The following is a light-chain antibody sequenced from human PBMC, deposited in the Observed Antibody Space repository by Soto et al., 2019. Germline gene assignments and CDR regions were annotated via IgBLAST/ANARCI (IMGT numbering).Light chain of an antibody. V-gene: IGKV3-11*01. CDR1: QSVSSY. CDR2: DAS. Sequence: EIVLTQSPATLSLSPGERATLSCRASQSVSSYLAWYQQKPDQAPRLLIYDASNRATGIPARFSGSGSGTDFTLTISSLEPEEFAVYYCQQRSNWPRGTFGQGTKLESK. CDR3: QQRSNWPRGT. J-gene: IGKJ2*02.